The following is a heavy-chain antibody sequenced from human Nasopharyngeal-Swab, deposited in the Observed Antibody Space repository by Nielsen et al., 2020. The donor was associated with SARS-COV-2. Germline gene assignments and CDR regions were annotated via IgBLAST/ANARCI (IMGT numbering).Heavy chain of an antibody. J-gene: IGHJ6*02. D-gene: IGHD4-11*01. Sequence: GESLKISCAASGFTFSSYWMSWVRQAPGKGLEWVANIKQVGSEKYYVDSVKGRFTISRDNAKNSLYLQMNSLRVEDTAVYYCASLGSYSNYDYYGMDVWGQGTTATVSS. CDR1: GFTFSSYW. CDR2: IKQVGSEK. V-gene: IGHV3-7*01. CDR3: ASLGSYSNYDYYGMDV.